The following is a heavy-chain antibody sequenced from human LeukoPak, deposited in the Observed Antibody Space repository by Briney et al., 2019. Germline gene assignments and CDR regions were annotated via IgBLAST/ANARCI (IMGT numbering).Heavy chain of an antibody. CDR2: IYHSGSA. D-gene: IGHD6-13*01. Sequence: PLETLSLSRAVYGGSLSVYYGSWIRQPPGKGLEWIGEIYHSGSANYKPSLTSRVTIPVDTSKKQFSLNLSSVTAADTPGYFCARGVGAGAGVRPFDYWGQGTLVTVSS. J-gene: IGHJ4*02. V-gene: IGHV4-34*01. CDR3: ARGVGAGAGVRPFDY. CDR1: GGSLSVYY.